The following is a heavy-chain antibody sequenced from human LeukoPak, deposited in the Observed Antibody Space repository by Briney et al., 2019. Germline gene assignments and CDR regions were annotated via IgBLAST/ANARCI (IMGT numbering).Heavy chain of an antibody. CDR3: ARGSRYDFWSYYFDY. Sequence: SETLSLTCTVSGGSISSYYWSWIRQPPGKGLEWIGYIYYSGSTNYNPSLKSRVTISVDTSKNQFSLKLSSVTAADTAVYYCARGSRYDFWSYYFDYWGQGTLVTVSP. CDR1: GGSISSYY. D-gene: IGHD3-3*01. V-gene: IGHV4-59*01. CDR2: IYYSGST. J-gene: IGHJ4*02.